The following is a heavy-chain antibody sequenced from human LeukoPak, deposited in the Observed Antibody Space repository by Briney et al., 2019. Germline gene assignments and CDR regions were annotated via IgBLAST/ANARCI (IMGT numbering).Heavy chain of an antibody. J-gene: IGHJ5*02. CDR2: IYYSGST. D-gene: IGHD6-6*01. Sequence: PSETLSLTRTVSGGSISSYYWSWIRQPPGKGLEWIGYIYYSGSTNYNPSLKSRVTISVDTSKNQFSLKLSSVTAADTAVYYCARDYGSSAHYNWFDPWGQGTLVTVSS. V-gene: IGHV4-59*01. CDR3: ARDYGSSAHYNWFDP. CDR1: GGSISSYY.